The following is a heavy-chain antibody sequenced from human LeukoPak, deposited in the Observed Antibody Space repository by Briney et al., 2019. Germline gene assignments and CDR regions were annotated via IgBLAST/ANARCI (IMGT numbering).Heavy chain of an antibody. V-gene: IGHV4-39*01. D-gene: IGHD6-13*01. J-gene: IGHJ5*02. Sequence: SETLSLTCTVSGGSISSCSYYWGWIRQPPGKGLEWIGNIYYSGSTYYNPSLKSRVTISVDTSKNQFSLKLTSVTAPDTTVYYCASAYGSSWSWCEPWGQGTLVTVSS. CDR1: GGSISSCSYY. CDR3: ASAYGSSWSWCEP. CDR2: IYYSGST.